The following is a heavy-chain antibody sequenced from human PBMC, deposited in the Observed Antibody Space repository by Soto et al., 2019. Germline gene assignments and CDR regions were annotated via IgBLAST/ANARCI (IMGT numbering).Heavy chain of an antibody. CDR1: GGTFSKYA. CDR2: IIPIFGTR. Sequence: QVQLVQSGAEVMKPGSSVKVSCKVSGGTFSKYAISWVRQAPGQGLEWMGAIIPIFGTRNFAQKFQGRVTLTADKLTNTAYMELSSLRSEDTAVYYCAREDYNESSNYYPGWFDPWGHGTQVTVAS. V-gene: IGHV1-69*06. CDR3: AREDYNESSNYYPGWFDP. J-gene: IGHJ5*02. D-gene: IGHD3-22*01.